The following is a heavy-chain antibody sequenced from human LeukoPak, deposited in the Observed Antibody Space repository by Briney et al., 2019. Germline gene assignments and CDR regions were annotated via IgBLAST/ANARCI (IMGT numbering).Heavy chain of an antibody. D-gene: IGHD2-15*01. J-gene: IGHJ6*03. V-gene: IGHV1-18*01. CDR3: ARAVSGGSSFFYMDV. Sequence: GASVKVSCKASGYTFTSYGISWVRQAPGQGLEWMGWISGYNGNTNYAQKLQGRVTLTTDKSTNTAYMELRSLRSDDTAIYYCARAVSGGSSFFYMDVWGKGTTVTISS. CDR2: ISGYNGNT. CDR1: GYTFTSYG.